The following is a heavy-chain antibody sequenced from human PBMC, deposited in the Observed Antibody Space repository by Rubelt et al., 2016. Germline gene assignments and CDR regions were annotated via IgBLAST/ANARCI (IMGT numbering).Heavy chain of an antibody. CDR3: ARPESHLGGSGWSHSWFDP. Sequence: GGSISSYYWSWIRQPPGKGLEWIGYIYYSGSTNYNPSLKSRVTISVDTSKNQFSLKLSSVTAADTAVYYCARPESHLGGSGWSHSWFDPWGQGTLVTVSS. V-gene: IGHV4-59*08. CDR1: GGSISSYY. J-gene: IGHJ5*02. CDR2: IYYSGST. D-gene: IGHD6-19*01.